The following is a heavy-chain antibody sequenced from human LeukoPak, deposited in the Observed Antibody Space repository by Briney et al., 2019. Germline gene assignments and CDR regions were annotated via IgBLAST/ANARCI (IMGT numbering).Heavy chain of an antibody. CDR1: GGSFSAYY. Sequence: SETLSLTCAVYGGSFSAYYWTWIRQPPGKGLEWIGEINHSGSRNYNSSLRSRVTISVDTSYKQFSLSLSSVTAADTAVYYCAPRGDIEHSYVYGKWFDPWGQGTRVTVS. D-gene: IGHD5-18*01. CDR2: INHSGSR. V-gene: IGHV4-34*01. J-gene: IGHJ5*02. CDR3: APRGDIEHSYVYGKWFDP.